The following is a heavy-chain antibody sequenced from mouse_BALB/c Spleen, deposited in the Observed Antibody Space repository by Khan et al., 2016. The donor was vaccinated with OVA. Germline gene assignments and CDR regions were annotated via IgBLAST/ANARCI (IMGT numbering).Heavy chain of an antibody. CDR1: GFSLTNYG. CDR2: MWSDGSA. CDR3: ARQPYYHYNVMDY. V-gene: IGHV2-6-1*01. J-gene: IGHJ4*01. Sequence: VKLMESGPGLVAPSQSLSITCTISGFSLTNYGVHWVRQPPGKGLEWLVLMWSDGSATYNSALKSRLNISMDNSKSQVFLKMHSLQTDDTAMYFCARQPYYHYNVMDYWGQGTSVTVSS. D-gene: IGHD2-10*01.